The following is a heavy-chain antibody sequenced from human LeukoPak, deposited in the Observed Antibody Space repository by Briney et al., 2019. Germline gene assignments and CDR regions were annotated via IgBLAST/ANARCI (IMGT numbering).Heavy chain of an antibody. CDR2: ISSNSSSYI. CDR3: ATSSDPIVGARGYFEY. D-gene: IGHD1-26*01. V-gene: IGHV3-21*01. CDR1: GFTFSSNS. Sequence: GGSLRLSCAASGFTFSSNSMNWVRQAPGKGLEWVSSISSNSSSYIYYADSVKGRFTISGDNAKNSLYLQMNSLRAEDTAVYYGATSSDPIVGARGYFEYWGQGTLVTVSS. J-gene: IGHJ4*02.